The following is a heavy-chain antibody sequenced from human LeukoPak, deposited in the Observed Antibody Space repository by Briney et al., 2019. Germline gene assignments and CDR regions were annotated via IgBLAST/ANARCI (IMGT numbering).Heavy chain of an antibody. V-gene: IGHV4-59*08. J-gene: IGHJ4*02. Sequence: SETLSLTCTVSGGSISSYYWSWIRQPPGKGLEWIGYIYYSGSTNYNPSLKSRVTISVDTSKNQFSLKLSSVTAADTAVYYCARQGYDDVWSGYYGYWGQGTLVTVSS. CDR2: IYYSGST. CDR3: ARQGYDDVWSGYYGY. D-gene: IGHD3-3*01. CDR1: GGSISSYY.